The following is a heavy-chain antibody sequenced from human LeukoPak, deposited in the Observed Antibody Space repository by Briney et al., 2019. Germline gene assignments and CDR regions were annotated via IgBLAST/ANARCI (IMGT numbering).Heavy chain of an antibody. D-gene: IGHD3-3*01. CDR1: GFTFSGYG. CDR3: ARREWDALDI. CDR2: IRYDGSNK. Sequence: GGTLRLSCAASGFTFSGYGMHWVRQAPGKGLEWGAFIRYDGSNKYYADSVKGRFTISRDNSKNTLYLQMNSLRAEDTAVYYCARREWDALDIWGQGTMVTVSS. V-gene: IGHV3-30*02. J-gene: IGHJ3*02.